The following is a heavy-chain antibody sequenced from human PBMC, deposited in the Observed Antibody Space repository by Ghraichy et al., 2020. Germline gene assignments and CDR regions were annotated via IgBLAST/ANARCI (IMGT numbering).Heavy chain of an antibody. CDR3: ARDPTPFLGAAAIRFDY. D-gene: IGHD2-2*01. J-gene: IGHJ4*02. CDR1: GFTFSSYS. CDR2: ISSSSSYI. Sequence: GGSLRLSCAASGFTFSSYSMNWVRQAPGKGLEWVSSISSSSSYIYYADSVKGRFTISRDNAKNSLYLQMNSLRAEDTAVYYCARDPTPFLGAAAIRFDYWGQGTLVTVSS. V-gene: IGHV3-21*01.